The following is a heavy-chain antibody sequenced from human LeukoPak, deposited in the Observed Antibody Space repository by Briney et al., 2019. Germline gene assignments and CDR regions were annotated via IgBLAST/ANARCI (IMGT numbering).Heavy chain of an antibody. CDR1: GGSISSYY. CDR2: IYYSGST. D-gene: IGHD1-7*01. J-gene: IGHJ5*02. Sequence: SETLSLTCTVSGGSISSYYWSWIRQPPGKGLEWIGYIYYSGSTNYNPSLKSRVTISVDTSKNQFSLKVYSVTAADTAVYYCARHSGGVSGTTDWFDPWGQGTRVTVSP. V-gene: IGHV4-59*08. CDR3: ARHSGGVSGTTDWFDP.